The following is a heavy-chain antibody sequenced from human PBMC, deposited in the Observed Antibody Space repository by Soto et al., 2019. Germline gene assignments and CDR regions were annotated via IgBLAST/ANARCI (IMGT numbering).Heavy chain of an antibody. CDR3: ARPYSGSYGGDY. V-gene: IGHV3-53*01. D-gene: IGHD1-26*01. Sequence: GGSLKISCAASGFTVSSNYMSWVRQAPGKGLEWVSVIYSGGSTYYADSVKGRFTISRDNSKNTLYLQMNSLSAEDTAVYYCARPYSGSYGGDYWGQGTLVTVSS. J-gene: IGHJ4*02. CDR2: IYSGGST. CDR1: GFTVSSNY.